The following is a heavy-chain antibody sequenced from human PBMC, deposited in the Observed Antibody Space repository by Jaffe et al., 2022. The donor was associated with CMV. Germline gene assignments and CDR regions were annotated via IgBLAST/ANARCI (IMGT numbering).Heavy chain of an antibody. V-gene: IGHV4-34*01. CDR1: GGSFSGYY. Sequence: QVQLQQWGAGLLKPSETLSLTCAVYGGSFSGYYWSWIRQPPGKGLEWIGEINHSGSTNYNPSLKSRVTISVDTSKNQFSLKLSSVTAADTAVYYCARVGLHCSGGSCPKYFQHWGQGTLVTVSS. CDR3: ARVGLHCSGGSCPKYFQH. CDR2: INHSGST. D-gene: IGHD2-15*01. J-gene: IGHJ1*01.